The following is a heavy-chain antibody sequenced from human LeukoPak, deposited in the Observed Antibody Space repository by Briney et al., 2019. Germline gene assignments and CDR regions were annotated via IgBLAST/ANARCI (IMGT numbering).Heavy chain of an antibody. J-gene: IGHJ4*02. V-gene: IGHV4-4*07. D-gene: IGHD2-2*01. CDR2: IYTSGST. CDR3: ARDRPGYCSSTSCHYYFDY. Sequence: SETLSLTCTVSGGSISSYCWSWIRQPAGKGLEWIGRIYTSGSTNYNPSLKSRVTMSVDTSKNQFSLKLSSVTAADTAVYYCARDRPGYCSSTSCHYYFDYWGQGTLVTVSS. CDR1: GGSISSYC.